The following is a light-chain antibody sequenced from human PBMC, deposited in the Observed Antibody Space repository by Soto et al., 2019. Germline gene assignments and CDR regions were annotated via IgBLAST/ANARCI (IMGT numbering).Light chain of an antibody. Sequence: QSALTQPASVSGSPGQSITISCTGTNSDVGDYNYVSWYQHHPGKAPKLIIYEVTNRPSGFSNRFSGSKSGNTASLTISGLQAEDEAGYYCSSYTSITTLDVFGTGTKVTVL. V-gene: IGLV2-14*01. CDR3: SSYTSITTLDV. CDR1: NSDVGDYNY. CDR2: EVT. J-gene: IGLJ1*01.